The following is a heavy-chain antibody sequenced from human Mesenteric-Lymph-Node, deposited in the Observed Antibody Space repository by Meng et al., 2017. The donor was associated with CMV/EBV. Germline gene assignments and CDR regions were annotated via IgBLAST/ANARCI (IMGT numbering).Heavy chain of an antibody. J-gene: IGHJ4*02. V-gene: IGHV3-9*01. CDR1: GFTFDEYA. D-gene: IGHD3-3*01. CDR2: INGNSGSI. Sequence: GGSLRLSCAASGFTFDEYAMNWVRQVAGKGLEWVSGINGNSGSIGYADSVRGRFTISRDNAKNSLYLQMNNLRTEDTALYYCAKSNVHDFWRPLDYWGRGTLVTVSS. CDR3: AKSNVHDFWRPLDY.